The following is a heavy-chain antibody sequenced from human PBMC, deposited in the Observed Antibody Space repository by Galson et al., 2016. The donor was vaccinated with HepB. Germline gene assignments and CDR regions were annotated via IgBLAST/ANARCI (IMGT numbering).Heavy chain of an antibody. CDR2: IKQDGSEK. CDR3: ASAPAATESDY. CDR1: GFTFSGYW. Sequence: SLRLSCAASGFTFSGYWMTWVRQAPGKGLEWVANIKQDGSEKNYVDSVKGRFTISRDNAKNLVYLQMNSLRAEDTAMYYCASAPAATESDYWGQEPWSPSPQ. J-gene: IGHJ4*01. D-gene: IGHD6-25*01. V-gene: IGHV3-7*01.